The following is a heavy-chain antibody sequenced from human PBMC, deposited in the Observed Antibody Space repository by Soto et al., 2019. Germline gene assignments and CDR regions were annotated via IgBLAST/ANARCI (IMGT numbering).Heavy chain of an antibody. CDR1: GDSISSGSYY. CDR3: ARREEDIALIQH. J-gene: IGHJ1*01. V-gene: IGHV4-39*01. Sequence: QLQLQESGPGLVKPSETLSLTCTVSGDSISSGSYYWGWIRQPPGKGLEWIGGIYYSGSTYYNPFLMSRVTISVDTAKNQFSLKLSSVTAADTAVYYCARREEDIALIQHWGQGTLVTVSS. D-gene: IGHD3-3*02. CDR2: IYYSGST.